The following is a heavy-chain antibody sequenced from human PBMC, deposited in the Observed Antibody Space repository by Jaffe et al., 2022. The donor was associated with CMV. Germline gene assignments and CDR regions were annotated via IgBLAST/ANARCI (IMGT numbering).Heavy chain of an antibody. V-gene: IGHV4-34*01. CDR1: GGSFSGYY. D-gene: IGHD6-6*01. CDR3: ARNPAARPAPLWYYYYGMDV. CDR2: INHSGST. J-gene: IGHJ6*02. Sequence: QVQLQQWGAGLLKPSETLSLTCAVYGGSFSGYYWSWIRQPPGKGLEWIGEINHSGSTNYNPSLKSRVTISVDTSKNQFSLKLSSVTAADTAVYYCARNPAARPAPLWYYYYGMDVWGQGTTVTVSS.